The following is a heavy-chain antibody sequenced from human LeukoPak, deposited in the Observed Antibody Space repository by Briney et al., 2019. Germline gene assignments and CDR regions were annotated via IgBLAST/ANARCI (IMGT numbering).Heavy chain of an antibody. D-gene: IGHD6-13*01. V-gene: IGHV3-9*03. J-gene: IGHJ4*02. CDR1: GFTFDDYA. CDR3: AKGGYSSSWYFDY. CDR2: ISWNSGSI. Sequence: GGSLRLSCAASGFTFDDYAMHWVRQAPGKGLEWVSGISWNSGSIGYADSVKGRFTISRDNAKNSLYLQMNSLRAEDMALYYCAKGGYSSSWYFDYWGQGTLVTVSS.